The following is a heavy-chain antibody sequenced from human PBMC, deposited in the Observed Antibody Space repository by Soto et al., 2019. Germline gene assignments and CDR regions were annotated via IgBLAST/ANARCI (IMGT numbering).Heavy chain of an antibody. CDR2: IIPIFGTA. CDR3: ARELPNSSGWYRPFDY. J-gene: IGHJ4*02. D-gene: IGHD6-19*01. Sequence: QVQLVQSGAEVEKPGSSVKVSCKASGGTFSSYAISWVRQAPGQGLEWMGGIIPIFGTADYAQKFQGRVTITADESTSTAYMELSSLRSEDTAVYYCARELPNSSGWYRPFDYWGQGTLVTVSS. V-gene: IGHV1-69*01. CDR1: GGTFSSYA.